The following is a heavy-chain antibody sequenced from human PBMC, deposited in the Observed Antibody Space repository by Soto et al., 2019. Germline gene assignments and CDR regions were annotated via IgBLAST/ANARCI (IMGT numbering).Heavy chain of an antibody. CDR3: ARVSGSFQKGFDS. CDR2: IDWEDEK. V-gene: IGHV2-70*01. J-gene: IGHJ4*02. D-gene: IGHD1-26*01. Sequence: PSETLSLTCTVSGGSFKSGSYSWSWIRQPPGKALEWLALIDWEDEKYFSTSLQTRLSIFKDSSKSHVLLTITNVGPLDSATYFCARVSGSFQKGFDSWGQGTLVTVSS. CDR1: GGSFKSGSYS.